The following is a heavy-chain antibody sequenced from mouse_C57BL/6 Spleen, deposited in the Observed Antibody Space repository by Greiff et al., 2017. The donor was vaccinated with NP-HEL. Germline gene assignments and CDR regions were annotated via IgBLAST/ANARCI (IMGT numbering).Heavy chain of an antibody. V-gene: IGHV1-54*01. Sequence: VKLQESGAELVRPGTSVKVSCKASGYAFTNYLIEWVKQRPGQGLEWIGVINPGSGGTNYNEKFKGKATLTADKSSSTAYMQLSSLTSEDSAVYFCARWNYGRRDDYWGQGTTLTVSS. D-gene: IGHD1-1*01. CDR2: INPGSGGT. CDR3: ARWNYGRRDDY. CDR1: GYAFTNYL. J-gene: IGHJ2*01.